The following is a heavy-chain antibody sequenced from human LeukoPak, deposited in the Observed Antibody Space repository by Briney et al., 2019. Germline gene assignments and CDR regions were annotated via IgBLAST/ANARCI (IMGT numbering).Heavy chain of an antibody. Sequence: RASVKVSCKASGGTFSSYAISWVRQAPGQGLEWMGRIIPILGIANYAQKFQGRVTITADKSTSTAYMELSSLRSEDTAVYYCASGYCSGGNCYHNWFDPWAREPWSPSPQ. CDR2: IIPILGIA. D-gene: IGHD2-15*01. CDR3: ASGYCSGGNCYHNWFDP. CDR1: GGTFSSYA. J-gene: IGHJ5*02. V-gene: IGHV1-69*04.